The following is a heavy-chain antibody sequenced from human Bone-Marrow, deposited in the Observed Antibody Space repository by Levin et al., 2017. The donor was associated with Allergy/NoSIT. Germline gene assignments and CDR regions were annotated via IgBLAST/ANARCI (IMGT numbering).Heavy chain of an antibody. CDR3: AKDAGYCGDGSCYSDAFDI. Sequence: PGGSLRLSCTVSGFMFSDYSIYWVRQAPGKGLEWISSISSDSSDLYYADSVKGRFSISRDNSKNTLYLQMNSLRAEDTAVYFCAKDAGYCGDGSCYSDAFDIWGQGTVVTVSS. CDR1: GFMFSDYS. CDR2: ISSDSSDL. V-gene: IGHV3-21*01. J-gene: IGHJ3*02. D-gene: IGHD2-15*01.